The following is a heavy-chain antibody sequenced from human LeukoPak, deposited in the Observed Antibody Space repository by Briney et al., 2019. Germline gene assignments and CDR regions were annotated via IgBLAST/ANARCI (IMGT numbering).Heavy chain of an antibody. V-gene: IGHV4-34*01. J-gene: IGHJ4*02. CDR1: GGSFSGYY. Sequence: SETLSLTCAVYGGSFSGYYWSWIRQPPGKGLEWIGEINHSGSTNYNPSLKSRVTISVDTSKNQFSLKLSSVTAADTAVYYCARVRMTYYYGSGSYRHFDYWGQGTLVTVSS. CDR2: INHSGST. CDR3: ARVRMTYYYGSGSYRHFDY. D-gene: IGHD3-10*01.